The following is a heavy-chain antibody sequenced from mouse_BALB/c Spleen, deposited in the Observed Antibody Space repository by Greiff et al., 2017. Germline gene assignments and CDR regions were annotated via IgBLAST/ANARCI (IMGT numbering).Heavy chain of an antibody. Sequence: EVQRVESGPGLVKPSQSLSLTCTVTGYSITSDYAWNWIRQFPGNKLEWMGYISYSGSTSYNPSLKSRISITRDTSKNQFFLQLNSVTTEDTATYYCARRGNFDYWGQGTTLTVSS. CDR2: ISYSGST. CDR1: GYSITSDYA. J-gene: IGHJ2*01. V-gene: IGHV3-2*02. D-gene: IGHD2-14*01. CDR3: ARRGNFDY.